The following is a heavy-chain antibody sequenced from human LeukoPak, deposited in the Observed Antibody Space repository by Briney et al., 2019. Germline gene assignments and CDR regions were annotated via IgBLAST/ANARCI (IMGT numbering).Heavy chain of an antibody. Sequence: GASVKVSCKAFGYTFTSNYMHWVRQAPGQGPEWMGVISPSGGSTTYAQKFQGRVTMTRNTSISTAYMELSSLRSEDTAVYYCARSPAAGPIYYYYYYMDVWGKGTTVTISS. V-gene: IGHV1-46*01. J-gene: IGHJ6*03. CDR1: GYTFTSNY. CDR2: ISPSGGST. CDR3: ARSPAAGPIYYYYYYMDV. D-gene: IGHD6-13*01.